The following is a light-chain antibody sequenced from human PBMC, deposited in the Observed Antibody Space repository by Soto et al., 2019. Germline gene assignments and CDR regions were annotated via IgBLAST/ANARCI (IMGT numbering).Light chain of an antibody. CDR1: QTVSKF. CDR3: HQTYSLPRT. CDR2: SAS. V-gene: IGKV1-39*01. J-gene: IGKJ1*01. Sequence: DVQRTQSPSSLSASVGDRVTIACRASQTVSKFVNWYQQKPGKVPDLLIYSASTLYSGVPSRFSGSGSGTEFTLTISNLQPEDFATYYCHQTYSLPRTFAQGTKVDIK.